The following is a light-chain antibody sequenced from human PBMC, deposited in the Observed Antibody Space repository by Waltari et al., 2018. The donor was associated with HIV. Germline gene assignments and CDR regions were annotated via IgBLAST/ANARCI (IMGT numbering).Light chain of an antibody. CDR1: QSISTY. Sequence: DIQMTQSPSSLSASVGDRVTITCRASQSISTYLNWYQQKPGKAPNLLIFAASCLQSGVPSRCSGSGSGTDFTLTISSLQPEDFASYFCQQTYSAPLTFGGGTKVEIK. CDR2: AAS. J-gene: IGKJ4*01. CDR3: QQTYSAPLT. V-gene: IGKV1-39*01.